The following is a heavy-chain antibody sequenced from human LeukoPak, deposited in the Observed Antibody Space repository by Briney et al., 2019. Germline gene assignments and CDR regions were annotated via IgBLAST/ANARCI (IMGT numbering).Heavy chain of an antibody. D-gene: IGHD4-23*01. CDR2: INANGINT. J-gene: IGHJ4*02. V-gene: IGHV3-23*01. Sequence: GGSLRLSCAASGFAFNFYAMSWVRQAPGKGLQWVSTINANGINTYYADSVRGRFTISRDNSKDTLYLQLNSLRAEDTAVYYCAKGGGWLYYFDYWGQGTLVTVSS. CDR1: GFAFNFYA. CDR3: AKGGGWLYYFDY.